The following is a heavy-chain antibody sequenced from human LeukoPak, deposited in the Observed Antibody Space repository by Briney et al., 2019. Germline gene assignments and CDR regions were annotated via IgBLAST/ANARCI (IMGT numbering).Heavy chain of an antibody. J-gene: IGHJ6*04. Sequence: GGSLRLSCEASGFIFSDYWMSWVRQAPGKGLEWVSYISRSGISIYYADSVKGRFTISRDNAKNSLYLQMNSLRAEDTAVCYCAELGITMIGGVWGKGTTVTISS. CDR3: AELGITMIGGV. V-gene: IGHV3-11*04. CDR1: GFIFSDYW. D-gene: IGHD3-10*02. CDR2: ISRSGISI.